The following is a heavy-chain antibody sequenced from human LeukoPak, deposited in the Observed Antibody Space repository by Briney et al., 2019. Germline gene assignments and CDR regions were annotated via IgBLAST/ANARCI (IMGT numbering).Heavy chain of an antibody. CDR3: AKDRRRDDVLTGSFSD. CDR1: GFTFSSYE. CDR2: ISSSGSTI. J-gene: IGHJ4*02. V-gene: IGHV3-48*03. D-gene: IGHD3-9*01. Sequence: GGSLRLSCAASGFTFSSYEMNWVRQAPGKGLEWVSYISSSGSTIYYADSVKGRFTISRDNAKNSLYLQMNSLRAEDTAVYNCAKDRRRDDVLTGSFSDWGQGTLVTVSS.